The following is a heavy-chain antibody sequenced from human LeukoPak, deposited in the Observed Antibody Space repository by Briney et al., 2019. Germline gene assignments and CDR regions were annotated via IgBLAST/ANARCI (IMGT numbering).Heavy chain of an antibody. V-gene: IGHV4-61*02. Sequence: SEILSLTCTVSGGSISSGSYYWSWIRQPAGKGLEWIGRIYTSGSTNYNPSLKSRVTISVDTSKNQLSLKLSSVTAADTAVYYCARAGYTYYYGSGSYAYYYYYGMDVWGQGTTVTVSS. CDR1: GGSISSGSYY. D-gene: IGHD3-10*01. CDR2: IYTSGST. CDR3: ARAGYTYYYGSGSYAYYYYYGMDV. J-gene: IGHJ6*02.